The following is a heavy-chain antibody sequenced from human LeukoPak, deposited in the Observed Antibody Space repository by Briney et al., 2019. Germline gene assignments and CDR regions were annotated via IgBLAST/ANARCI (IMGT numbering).Heavy chain of an antibody. CDR3: ARGGFDWLSNDY. V-gene: IGHV3-23*01. D-gene: IGHD3-9*01. J-gene: IGHJ4*02. CDR1: GFTFSKFP. CDR2: ISASGDVT. Sequence: GGSLRLSCAASGFTFSKFPMGWVRQAPGRGLEWVSAISASGDVTFYADSLRGRFTISRDNAKNSLYLQMNSLRAEDTAVYYCARGGFDWLSNDYWGQGTLVTVSS.